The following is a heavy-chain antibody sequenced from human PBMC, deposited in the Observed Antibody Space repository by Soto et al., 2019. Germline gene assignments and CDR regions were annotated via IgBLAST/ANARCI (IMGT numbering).Heavy chain of an antibody. CDR3: ARVLYYGSGSYSPYGMDV. J-gene: IGHJ6*02. D-gene: IGHD3-10*01. V-gene: IGHV1-69*01. Sequence: QVQLVQSGAEVKKPGSSVKVSCKTSGVSFNNNGIGWVRQAPGHGLEWMGGVSPPFWTSNYARKFQGRISITADASTGTVNMALRSLTSEDTAQYYCARVLYYGSGSYSPYGMDVWGQGTTVTVSS. CDR1: GVSFNNNG. CDR2: VSPPFWTS.